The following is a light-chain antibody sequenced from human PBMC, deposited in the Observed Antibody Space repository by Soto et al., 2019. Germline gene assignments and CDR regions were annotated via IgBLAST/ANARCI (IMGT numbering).Light chain of an antibody. J-gene: IGKJ5*01. Sequence: EILLTQSPGTLSLSPGERATLSCRATQSVSSSYLAWYQQKPGQAPRLLIYGASSRATGIPDRFSGSGSGTDFTLTISRLEPEDFAVYYCQQYGRLPITFGQGTRLEI. CDR3: QQYGRLPIT. CDR2: GAS. V-gene: IGKV3-20*01. CDR1: QSVSSSY.